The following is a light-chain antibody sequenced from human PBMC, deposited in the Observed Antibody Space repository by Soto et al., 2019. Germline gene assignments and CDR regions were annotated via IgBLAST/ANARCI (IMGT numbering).Light chain of an antibody. J-gene: IGKJ1*01. Sequence: DLQMTQSPSTLSGSVGDRVTITCRASQTISSWLAWYQQKPGKAPKLLIYKASTLKSGVPSRFSGSGSGTEFTLTISSQQPDDFATYYCQHYNSYSEAFGQGTKV. V-gene: IGKV1-5*03. CDR1: QTISSW. CDR2: KAS. CDR3: QHYNSYSEA.